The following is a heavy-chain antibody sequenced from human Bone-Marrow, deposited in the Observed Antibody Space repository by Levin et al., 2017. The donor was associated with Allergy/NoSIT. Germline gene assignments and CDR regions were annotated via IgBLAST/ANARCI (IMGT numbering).Heavy chain of an antibody. Sequence: ASVKVSCKASGYTFTAYYIHWVRQAPGQGLEWMGWINPNSGGTSSAQRFQGRVTMTRDTSISTAYMDLNSLRSDDTAVYYCARGPPQWELIPVPIDYWGQGTLVTVS. CDR2: INPNSGGT. CDR3: ARGPPQWELIPVPIDY. D-gene: IGHD1-26*01. J-gene: IGHJ4*02. V-gene: IGHV1-2*02. CDR1: GYTFTAYY.